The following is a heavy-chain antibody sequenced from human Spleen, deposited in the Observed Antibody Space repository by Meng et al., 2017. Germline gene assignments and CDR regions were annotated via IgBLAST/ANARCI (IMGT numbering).Heavy chain of an antibody. D-gene: IGHD6-19*01. J-gene: IGHJ5*02. CDR2: IYSDGRT. CDR3: AGRSSGLEGP. Sequence: EVQGVEFGGGLGQPGGSLRLSWAASGFTVSTNSMSWVRQAPGMGLEWVSVIYSDGRTYHADSVKGRFTISRDNSKNTLYLQMNSLRPEDTAVYYCAGRSSGLEGPWGQGTLVTVSS. CDR1: GFTVSTNS. V-gene: IGHV3-66*02.